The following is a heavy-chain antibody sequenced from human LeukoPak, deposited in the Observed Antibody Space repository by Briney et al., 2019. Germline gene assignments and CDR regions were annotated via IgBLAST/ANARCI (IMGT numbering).Heavy chain of an antibody. CDR3: TSTLGY. V-gene: IGHV3-15*01. CDR1: GFTVSNVW. CDR2: IKRKPDGRTT. Sequence: GGSLRRSCVASGFTVSNVWMTWVRQAPGKGLEWVGRIKRKPDGRTTDYAAPVVGRFSISRDDSKSTLYLQMNSLKTEDTAVYYCTSTLGYWGQGTLVTVSS. D-gene: IGHD3-16*01. J-gene: IGHJ4*02.